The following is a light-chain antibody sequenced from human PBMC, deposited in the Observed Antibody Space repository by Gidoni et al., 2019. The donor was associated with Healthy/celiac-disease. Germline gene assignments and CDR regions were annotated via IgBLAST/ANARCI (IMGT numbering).Light chain of an antibody. CDR2: KGS. CDR1: ALPKQY. V-gene: IGLV3-25*02. J-gene: IGLJ1*01. Sequence: SYELTQPPSVSVSPGQTARITCSGDALPKQYAYWYQQKPGQAPVLVIYKGSARPSGIPERFSGSSSVTTVTLTISGVQAEDEADYYCQSADSSGTYRVFGTGTKVTVL. CDR3: QSADSSGTYRV.